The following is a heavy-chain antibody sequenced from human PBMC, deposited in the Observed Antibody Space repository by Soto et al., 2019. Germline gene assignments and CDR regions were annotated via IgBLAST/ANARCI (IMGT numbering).Heavy chain of an antibody. V-gene: IGHV3-23*01. Sequence: EVQLLESGGGLVQPGGSLRLSCAASGLTFSIYGMSWVRQAPEKGLEWVSTIDNGGYTTYYADSVQGRFTISRDQSKNTLYLQMNSLSTEDKAVNRCVNSGACYFATGGEATLVIVSS. CDR2: IDNGGYTT. CDR1: GLTFSIYG. CDR3: VNSGACYFAT. D-gene: IGHD3-10*01. J-gene: IGHJ4*02.